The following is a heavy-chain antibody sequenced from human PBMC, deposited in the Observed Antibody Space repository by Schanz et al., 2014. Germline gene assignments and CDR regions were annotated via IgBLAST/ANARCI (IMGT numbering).Heavy chain of an antibody. J-gene: IGHJ3*01. CDR1: GFTVNTNY. D-gene: IGHD5-12*01. Sequence: EVQLVESGGGLIQPGGSLRLSCAVSGFTVNTNYMSWVRQAPGKGLEWVSAISGNGGSTYFADSVKGRFTISRDNSDNTLFLQMNSLRAEDTAVYFCARDEGREGYNLAFDVWGQGTLVTVSS. CDR2: SGNGGST. CDR3: ARDEGREGYNLAFDV. V-gene: IGHV3-23*04.